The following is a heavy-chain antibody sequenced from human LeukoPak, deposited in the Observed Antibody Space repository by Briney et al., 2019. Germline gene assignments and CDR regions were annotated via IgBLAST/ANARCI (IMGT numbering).Heavy chain of an antibody. CDR2: IYYSGST. Sequence: SETLSLTCTVSGGSISSGGYYWSWIRQHPGKGLEWIGSIYYSGSTNYNPSLKSRVTISVDTSKNQFSLKLSSVTAADTAVYYCARPGKSQNLDYWGQGTLVTVSS. CDR1: GGSISSGGYY. D-gene: IGHD1-14*01. J-gene: IGHJ4*02. CDR3: ARPGKSQNLDY. V-gene: IGHV4-39*07.